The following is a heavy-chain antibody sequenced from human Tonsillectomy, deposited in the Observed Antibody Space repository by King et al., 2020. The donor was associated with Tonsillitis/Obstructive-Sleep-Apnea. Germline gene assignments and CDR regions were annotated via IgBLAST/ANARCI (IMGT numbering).Heavy chain of an antibody. CDR3: VKDRGAYCSNGVCFGFDP. Sequence: VQLVESGGGVVQPGKSLRLSCAASGFTSSSYGMDWVRQAPGKGLEWVAVISYDGSNKYYADSVKGRFTISRDNTKNTLYLQMNSLRVEDTAVYYCVKDRGAYCSNGVCFGFDPWGQGTLVTVSS. CDR2: ISYDGSNK. J-gene: IGHJ5*02. V-gene: IGHV3-30*18. CDR1: GFTSSSYG. D-gene: IGHD2-8*01.